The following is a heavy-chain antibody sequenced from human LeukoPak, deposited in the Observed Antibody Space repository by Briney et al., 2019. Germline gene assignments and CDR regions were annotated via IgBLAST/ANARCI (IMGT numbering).Heavy chain of an antibody. Sequence: SETLSLTCTVSGGSIGSYYWSWIRQPPGKGLEWIGYIYYSGNTNYNPSLKSRVTISVDTSKNQFSLKLSSVTAADTAVYYCARLWSEGNWENWFDPWGQGTLVTVSS. J-gene: IGHJ5*02. V-gene: IGHV4-59*01. CDR3: ARLWSEGNWENWFDP. CDR1: GGSIGSYY. CDR2: IYYSGNT. D-gene: IGHD3-3*01.